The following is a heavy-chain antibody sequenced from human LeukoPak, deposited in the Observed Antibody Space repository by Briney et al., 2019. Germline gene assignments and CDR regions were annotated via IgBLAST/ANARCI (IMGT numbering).Heavy chain of an antibody. Sequence: GGSLRLSCAASGFTVSSNYMSWVRQAPGKGLEWVSYISSSGSTIYYADSVKGRFTISRDNAKNSLYLQMNSLRAEDTAVYYCARDYVVGATKDWGQGTLVTVSS. V-gene: IGHV3-11*01. CDR3: ARDYVVGATKD. CDR2: ISSSGSTI. CDR1: GFTVSSNY. D-gene: IGHD1-26*01. J-gene: IGHJ4*02.